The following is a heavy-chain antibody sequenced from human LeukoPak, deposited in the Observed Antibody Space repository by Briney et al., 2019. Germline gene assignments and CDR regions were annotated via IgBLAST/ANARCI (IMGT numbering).Heavy chain of an antibody. Sequence: GRSLRLSCAASGFTFSSYGMHWVRQAPGKGLEWVAVIWYDGSNKYYADSVKGRFTISRDNSKNTLYLQMNSLRAEDTAVYYCARGRSGYYPYYFDYWGQGTLVTVSS. CDR1: GFTFSSYG. CDR2: IWYDGSNK. CDR3: ARGRSGYYPYYFDY. J-gene: IGHJ4*02. V-gene: IGHV3-33*01. D-gene: IGHD3-22*01.